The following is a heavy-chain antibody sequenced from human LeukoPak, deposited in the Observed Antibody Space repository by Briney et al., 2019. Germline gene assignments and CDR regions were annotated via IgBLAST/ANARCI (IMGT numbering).Heavy chain of an antibody. CDR1: GGSFSSGSYY. D-gene: IGHD6-6*01. CDR2: IYYSGST. J-gene: IGHJ5*02. Sequence: SETLSLTCTVSGGSFSSGSYYWGWIRQPPGKGLEWIGYIYYSGSTNYNPSLKSRVTISVDTSKNQFSLKLSSVTAADTAVYYCARAPGYSSSSGGLDPWGQGTLVTVSS. CDR3: ARAPGYSSSSGGLDP. V-gene: IGHV4-61*01.